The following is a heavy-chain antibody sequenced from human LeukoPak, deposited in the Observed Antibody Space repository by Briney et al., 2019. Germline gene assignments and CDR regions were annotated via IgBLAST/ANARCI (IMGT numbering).Heavy chain of an antibody. CDR1: GVSFNYYY. CDR3: TRMTTGHDY. Sequence: SETLSLTCAVSGVSFNYYYWSWVRQTPGKGLEWIGEINHSGYTNDSPSLKSRVTLSIDTSRKQFSLNLRSVTVADTGIYYCTRMTTGHDYWGQGTLVTVSS. D-gene: IGHD4-17*01. CDR2: INHSGYT. V-gene: IGHV4-34*01. J-gene: IGHJ4*02.